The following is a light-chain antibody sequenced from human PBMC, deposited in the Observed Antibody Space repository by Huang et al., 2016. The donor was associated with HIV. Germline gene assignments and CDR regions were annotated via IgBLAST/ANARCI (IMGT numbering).Light chain of an antibody. Sequence: EIVLTQSPATLSLSPGERGTLSCRASQSISRSFAWYHQKPGQAPRLLLYDASNRAAGSPARFSGSGSGTDFTLPISTLEPEDFAVYYCQQRSLWPITFGQGTRLEIK. CDR2: DAS. V-gene: IGKV3-11*01. CDR3: QQRSLWPIT. J-gene: IGKJ5*01. CDR1: QSISRS.